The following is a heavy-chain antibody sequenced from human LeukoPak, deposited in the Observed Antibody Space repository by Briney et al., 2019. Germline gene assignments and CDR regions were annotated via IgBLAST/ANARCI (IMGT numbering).Heavy chain of an antibody. CDR3: ARDIVVVGAFDI. Sequence: SETLSLICTVSGGSISSSSYYWGWIRQPPGKGLEWIGSIYYSGSTYYNPSLKSRVTISVDTSKIQFSLKLSSVTAADTAVYYCARDIVVVGAFDIWGQGTMVTVSS. J-gene: IGHJ3*02. CDR2: IYYSGST. V-gene: IGHV4-39*02. CDR1: GGSISSSSYY. D-gene: IGHD2-2*01.